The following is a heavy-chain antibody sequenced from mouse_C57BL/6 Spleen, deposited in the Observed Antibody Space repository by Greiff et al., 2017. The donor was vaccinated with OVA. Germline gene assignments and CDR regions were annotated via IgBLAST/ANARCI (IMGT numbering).Heavy chain of an antibody. V-gene: IGHV7-3*01. CDR2: IRNKANGYTT. Sequence: EVKLEESGGGLVQPGGSLSLSCAASGFTFTDYYMSWVRQPPGKALEWMGFIRNKANGYTTEYSASVKGRFTISRDNSQSILYLQMNALRAEYSATYYGASYSYYGSSFDDWGQGTTLTVSS. CDR3: ASYSYYGSSFDD. CDR1: GFTFTDYY. D-gene: IGHD1-1*01. J-gene: IGHJ2*01.